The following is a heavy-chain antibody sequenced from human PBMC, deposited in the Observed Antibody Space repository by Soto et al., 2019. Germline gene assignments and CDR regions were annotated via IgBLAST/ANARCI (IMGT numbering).Heavy chain of an antibody. J-gene: IGHJ4*02. CDR2: IYHSGST. V-gene: IGHV4-30-2*01. CDR1: GGSISSGGYS. Sequence: QLQLQESGSGLVKPSQTLSLTCAVSGGSISSGGYSWSWIRQPPGKGLEWIGYIYHSGSTYYNPSLKSRVTLLVYRSKNRFALKLSSVTSAGTAVYYCARTTEYWGQGTLVTVSS. D-gene: IGHD4-17*01. CDR3: ARTTEY.